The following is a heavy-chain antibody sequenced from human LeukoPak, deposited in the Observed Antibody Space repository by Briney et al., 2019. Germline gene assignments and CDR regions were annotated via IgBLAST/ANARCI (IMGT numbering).Heavy chain of an antibody. Sequence: SQTLSLTCTVSGGSISSGDYYWSWIRQPPGKGLEWIGYIYYTESTYYNPSLKSRVTISVDTSKNQFSLKLNYVSAADTAVYYCATSLRALYSLWFGDWGQGTLVSVSS. D-gene: IGHD3-10*01. CDR1: GGSISSGDYY. J-gene: IGHJ4*02. V-gene: IGHV4-30-4*01. CDR3: ATSLRALYSLWFGD. CDR2: IYYTEST.